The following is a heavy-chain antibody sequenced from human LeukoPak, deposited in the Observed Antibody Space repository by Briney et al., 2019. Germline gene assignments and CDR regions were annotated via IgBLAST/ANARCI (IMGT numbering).Heavy chain of an antibody. J-gene: IGHJ4*02. D-gene: IGHD6-13*01. CDR2: FYYSGTT. CDR1: GGSISSYY. CDR3: ARDVVAAPGTWDY. V-gene: IGHV4-59*12. Sequence: SETLSLTCTVSGGSISSYYWSWIRQPPGKGLEWIGYFYYSGTTNYNPSLKSRVTISVDTSQNQFSLKLSSVTAADTAVYYCARDVVAAPGTWDYWGQGTLVTVSS.